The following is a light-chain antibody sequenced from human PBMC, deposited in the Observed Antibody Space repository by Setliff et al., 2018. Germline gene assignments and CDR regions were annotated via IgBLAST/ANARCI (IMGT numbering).Light chain of an antibody. J-gene: IGLJ3*02. CDR3: AAWDDSLRVRV. Sequence: QSVLTQPPSSSGTPGQRVTISCSGGSSNIGSNPVNWYQQLPGTAPKLLIYNNNERPSGVPDRFSGSKSGASASLAISGLQSDDEADYYCAAWDDSLRVRVFGGGTQLTVL. CDR2: NNN. V-gene: IGLV1-44*01. CDR1: SSNIGSNP.